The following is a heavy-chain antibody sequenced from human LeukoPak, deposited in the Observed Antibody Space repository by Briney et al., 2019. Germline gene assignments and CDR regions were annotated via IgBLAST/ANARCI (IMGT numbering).Heavy chain of an antibody. J-gene: IGHJ6*02. CDR1: GFTFSTYW. Sequence: GGSLRLSCSASGFTFSTYWMSWVRQAPGKGLEWVANIKQDGSEKTYVDSVKGRFTISRDNAKNSLYLQMNSLRAEDTAVYYCARDRWAILTGSENYYFYGMDVWGQGTTVTVSS. D-gene: IGHD3-9*01. CDR2: IKQDGSEK. V-gene: IGHV3-7*01. CDR3: ARDRWAILTGSENYYFYGMDV.